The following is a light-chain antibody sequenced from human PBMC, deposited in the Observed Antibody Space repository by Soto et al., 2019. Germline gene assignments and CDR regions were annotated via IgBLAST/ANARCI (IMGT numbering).Light chain of an antibody. CDR2: AAS. CDR3: QQYGSSSYT. Sequence: EIVLTQSPGTLSLSPGERATLSCRASQSISSSYLAWYQQKPGQAPRLLIYAASSRATGIPDRFSGSGSGTDFPLTISRLEPEDFAVYYCQQYGSSSYTFGQGNQLEIK. V-gene: IGKV3-20*01. J-gene: IGKJ2*01. CDR1: QSISSSY.